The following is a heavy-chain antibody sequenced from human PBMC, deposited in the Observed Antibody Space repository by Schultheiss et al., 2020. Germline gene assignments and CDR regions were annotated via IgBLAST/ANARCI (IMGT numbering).Heavy chain of an antibody. CDR1: GGSISSGAIY. CDR2: IYYSGST. Sequence: SQTLSLTCAVYGGSISSGAIYWSWIRQHPGKGLEWIGYIYYSGSTYYNPSLKSRVTISVDTSKNQFSLKLSSVTAADTAIYYCARTQDSSGYWFDYWGQGTLVNVSS. J-gene: IGHJ4*02. CDR3: ARTQDSSGYWFDY. V-gene: IGHV4-31*02. D-gene: IGHD3-22*01.